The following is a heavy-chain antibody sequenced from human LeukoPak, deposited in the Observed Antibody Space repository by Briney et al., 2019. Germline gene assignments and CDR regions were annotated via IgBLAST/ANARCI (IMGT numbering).Heavy chain of an antibody. J-gene: IGHJ4*02. D-gene: IGHD3-22*01. CDR1: GFTVSSNY. Sequence: GGSLRLSCAASGFTVSSNYMNWVRQAPGKGLEWVSVIYSGGSTYDADSVKGRFTISRDNSKNTLFLQMNSLRAEDTAVYYCAKGRGDYYDTPDYWGQGTLVTVSS. V-gene: IGHV3-53*01. CDR2: IYSGGST. CDR3: AKGRGDYYDTPDY.